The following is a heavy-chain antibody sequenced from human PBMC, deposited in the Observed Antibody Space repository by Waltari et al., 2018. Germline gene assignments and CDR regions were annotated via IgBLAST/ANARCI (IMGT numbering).Heavy chain of an antibody. CDR3: AREAPSSSAFDY. V-gene: IGHV4-59*01. CDR1: GGSISSYY. Sequence: QVQLQESGPGLVKPSETLSLTCTVSGGSISSYYWSWIRQPPGKGLEWIGYIYYSGSTNYNPSLKSRVTISVDTSKNQFSLKLSSVTAADTAMYYCAREAPSSSAFDYWGQGTLVTVSS. CDR2: IYYSGST. J-gene: IGHJ4*02. D-gene: IGHD6-6*01.